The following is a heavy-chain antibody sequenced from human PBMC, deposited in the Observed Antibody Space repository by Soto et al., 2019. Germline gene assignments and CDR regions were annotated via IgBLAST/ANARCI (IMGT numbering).Heavy chain of an antibody. D-gene: IGHD2-2*01. Sequence: GASVKVSCKASGYTFTSYGISWVRQAPGQGLEWMGWINPSGGSTSYAQKFQGRVTMTRDTSTSTVYMELSSLRSEDTAVYYCARVVGVPAATYGMDVWGQGTTVTVSS. CDR1: GYTFTSYG. J-gene: IGHJ6*02. V-gene: IGHV1-46*01. CDR3: ARVVGVPAATYGMDV. CDR2: INPSGGST.